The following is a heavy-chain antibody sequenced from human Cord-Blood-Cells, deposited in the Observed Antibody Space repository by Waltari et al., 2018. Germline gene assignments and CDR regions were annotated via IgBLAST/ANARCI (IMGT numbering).Heavy chain of an antibody. J-gene: IGHJ4*02. CDR3: ARGDSSSGPFDY. V-gene: IGHV1-2*04. Sequence: QVQLVQSGAEVKKPGASVKVSCTASGYTFTGSYMHWLRQAPGQGLEWMGWINPNSGGTNYAQKFQGWVTMTRDTSISTAYMELSRLRSDDTAVYYCARGDSSSGPFDYWGQGTLVTVSS. D-gene: IGHD6-6*01. CDR2: INPNSGGT. CDR1: GYTFTGSY.